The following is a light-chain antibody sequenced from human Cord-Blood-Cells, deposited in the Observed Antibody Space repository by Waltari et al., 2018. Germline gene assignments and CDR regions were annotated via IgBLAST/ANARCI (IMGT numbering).Light chain of an antibody. V-gene: IGKV1-33*01. CDR1: QDISNY. CDR3: QQYDNLIT. CDR2: DAS. J-gene: IGKJ3*01. Sequence: DIQLTQSHSSLSASVGARVTITCQASQDISNYLNWYQQKPGKAPKLLIYDASNLETGVPSRFSGSGSGTDLTFTISSLQPEDIATYYCQQYDNLITFGPGTKVDIK.